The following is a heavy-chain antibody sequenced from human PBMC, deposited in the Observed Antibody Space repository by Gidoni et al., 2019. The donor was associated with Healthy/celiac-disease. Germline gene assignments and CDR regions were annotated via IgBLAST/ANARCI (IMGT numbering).Heavy chain of an antibody. V-gene: IGHV3-23*04. Sequence: EVQLVESGGGLVQPGVSLRLYCSAYGFTFRSYAMSWVRQAPGKGLEWVSAISGSGGSTYYADSVKGRFTISRDNSKNTLYLQMNSLRAEDTAVYYCAKDRVTMVRGVMDYWGQGTLVTVSS. D-gene: IGHD3-10*01. CDR2: ISGSGGST. CDR3: AKDRVTMVRGVMDY. J-gene: IGHJ4*02. CDR1: GFTFRSYA.